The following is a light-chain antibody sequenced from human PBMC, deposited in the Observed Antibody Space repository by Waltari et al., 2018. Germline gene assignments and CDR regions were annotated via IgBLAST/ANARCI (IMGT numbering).Light chain of an antibody. Sequence: VLTQSPATLSWSPGDRATLSCRANQSVNSYLAWYQQKVGQPPRLLIYDTSNRATGIPASFSGSGSGTDFSLTISSLEPEDFAIYYCQQRSNWPPVFTFGPGTKVDFK. CDR2: DTS. J-gene: IGKJ3*01. CDR1: QSVNSY. CDR3: QQRSNWPPVFT. V-gene: IGKV3-11*01.